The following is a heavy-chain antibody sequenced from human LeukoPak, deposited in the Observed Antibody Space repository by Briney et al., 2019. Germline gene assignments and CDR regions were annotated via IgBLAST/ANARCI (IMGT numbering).Heavy chain of an antibody. V-gene: IGHV5-51*01. Sequence: VSLKISCKGSEYDFANYWIGWVRQMPGKGLEWMGIVYPAGSIIQYSPSFQGQVTISVDRSISTAYLQWTSLRASDSAMYFCARRKYSDTWFDPWGQGTLVTVSS. CDR1: EYDFANYW. CDR2: VYPAGSII. J-gene: IGHJ5*02. D-gene: IGHD1-14*01. CDR3: ARRKYSDTWFDP.